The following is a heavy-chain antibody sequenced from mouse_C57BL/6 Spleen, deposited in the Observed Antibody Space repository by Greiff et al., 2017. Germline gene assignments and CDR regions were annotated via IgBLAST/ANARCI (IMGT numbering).Heavy chain of an antibody. Sequence: QVQLQQPGAELVKPGASVKLSCKASGYTFTSYWMQWVKQRPGQGLEWIGEIDPSDSYTNYNQKFKGKATLTVDTSSSTAYMQLSSLTSEDSAVYYCARNGNYGDYWGQGTTLTVSS. CDR3: ARNGNYGDY. CDR2: IDPSDSYT. J-gene: IGHJ2*01. D-gene: IGHD2-1*01. V-gene: IGHV1-50*01. CDR1: GYTFTSYW.